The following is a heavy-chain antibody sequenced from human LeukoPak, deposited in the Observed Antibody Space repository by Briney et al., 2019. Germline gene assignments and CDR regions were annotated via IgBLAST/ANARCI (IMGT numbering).Heavy chain of an antibody. CDR1: GGSISSGDYY. J-gene: IGHJ6*02. CDR3: ARDSKWGYCSGGSCYSEPGYYYYYGMDV. V-gene: IGHV4-30-4*01. D-gene: IGHD2-15*01. CDR2: IYYSGST. Sequence: SETLSLTCTVSGGSISSGDYYWSWIRQPPGKGLEWIGYIYYSGSTYYNPSLKSRVTISVDTSKYQFSLKLSSVTAADTAVYYCARDSKWGYCSGGSCYSEPGYYYYYGMDVWGQGTTVTVSS.